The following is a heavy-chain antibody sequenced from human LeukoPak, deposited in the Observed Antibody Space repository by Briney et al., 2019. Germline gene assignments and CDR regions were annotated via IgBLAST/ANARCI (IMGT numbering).Heavy chain of an antibody. J-gene: IGHJ5*02. CDR1: GYTFTSYG. CDR2: ISAYNGNT. Sequence: ASVKVSCKASGYTFTSYGISWVRQAPGQGLEWMGWISAYNGNTNYAQKLQGRVTMTTDTSTSTAYMELRSLRSDDTAVYYCARGHPRQNFVGATSYNWFDPWGQGTLVTVPS. V-gene: IGHV1-18*01. D-gene: IGHD1-26*01. CDR3: ARGHPRQNFVGATSYNWFDP.